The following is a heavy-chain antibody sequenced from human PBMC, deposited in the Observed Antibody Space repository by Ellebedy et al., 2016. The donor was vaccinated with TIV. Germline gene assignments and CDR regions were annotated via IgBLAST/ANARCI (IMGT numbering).Heavy chain of an antibody. CDR1: GGSISSSSYY. V-gene: IGHV4-39*01. Sequence: SETLSLXXTVSGGSISSSSYYWGWIRQPPGKGLEWIGSIYYSGSTYYNPSLKSRVTISVDTSKNQFSLKLSSVTAADTAVYYCSAPAARHHPGDYWGQGTLVAVSS. CDR3: SAPAARHHPGDY. J-gene: IGHJ4*02. CDR2: IYYSGST. D-gene: IGHD6-6*01.